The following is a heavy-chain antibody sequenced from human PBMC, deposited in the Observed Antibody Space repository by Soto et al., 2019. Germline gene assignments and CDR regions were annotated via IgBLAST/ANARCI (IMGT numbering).Heavy chain of an antibody. J-gene: IGHJ6*02. CDR1: GFTFSSYS. V-gene: IGHV3-48*02. CDR2: ISSSSSTI. Sequence: GGSLRLSCAASGFTFSSYSMNWVRQAPGKGLEWVSYISSSSSTIYYADSVKGRFTISRDNAKNSLYLQMNSLRDEDTAVYYCARDGVMTTVTTAYYYGMDVWGQGTTVTVS. D-gene: IGHD4-17*01. CDR3: ARDGVMTTVTTAYYYGMDV.